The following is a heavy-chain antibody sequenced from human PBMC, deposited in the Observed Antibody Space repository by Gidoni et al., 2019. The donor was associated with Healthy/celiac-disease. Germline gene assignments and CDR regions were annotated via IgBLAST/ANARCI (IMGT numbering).Heavy chain of an antibody. CDR3: ARGVVVAADRPIDY. CDR1: GGSIRSSSYY. V-gene: IGHV4-39*01. Sequence: QLQLQESGPGLVKPSETLSLTCTVSGGSIRSSSYYWGWIRQPPGKGLEWIGSIYYSGSTYYNPSLKSRVTIAVDTSKNQFSLKLSSVTAADTAVYYCARGVVVAADRPIDYWGQGTLVTVSS. J-gene: IGHJ4*02. CDR2: IYYSGST. D-gene: IGHD2-15*01.